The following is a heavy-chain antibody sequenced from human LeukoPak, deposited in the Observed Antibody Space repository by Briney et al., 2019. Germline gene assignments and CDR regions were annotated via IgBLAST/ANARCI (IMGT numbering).Heavy chain of an antibody. D-gene: IGHD6-19*01. J-gene: IGHJ4*02. Sequence: SETLSLTCTVSGGSISSGSYYWSWIRQPPGKGLEWIGEINHSGSTNYNPSLKSRVTISVDTSKNQFSLKLSSVTAADTAVYYCARWARNHWQWLTPYYFDYWGQGTLVTVSS. CDR1: GGSISSGSYY. CDR2: INHSGST. CDR3: ARWARNHWQWLTPYYFDY. V-gene: IGHV4-39*07.